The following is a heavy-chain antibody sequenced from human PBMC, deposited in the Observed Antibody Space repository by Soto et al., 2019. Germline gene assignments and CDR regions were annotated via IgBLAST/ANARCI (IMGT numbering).Heavy chain of an antibody. Sequence: EVQLVESGGGLVKPGGSLRLSCAASGFTFSSYSMNWVRQAPGKGLEWVSSISSSSSYIYYADSVKGRFTISRDNAKNSLYLQMNSLRAEDTAVYYCARPDQRADGYIRTWYFDLWGRGTLVTVSS. CDR2: ISSSSSYI. CDR1: GFTFSSYS. V-gene: IGHV3-21*01. CDR3: ARPDQRADGYIRTWYFDL. D-gene: IGHD5-12*01. J-gene: IGHJ2*01.